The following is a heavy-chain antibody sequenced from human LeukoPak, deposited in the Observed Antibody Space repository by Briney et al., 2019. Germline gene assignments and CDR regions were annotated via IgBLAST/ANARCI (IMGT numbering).Heavy chain of an antibody. Sequence: ASVKVSCKASGYTFTSYYMHWVRQAPGQGLEWMGVINPSGGSTSYAQKFQGRVTMTRDTSTSTVYMELSSMRSEDTAVYYCARDMLTRSSSSWDPYYFDYWGQGTLVTVSS. CDR2: INPSGGST. CDR1: GYTFTSYY. V-gene: IGHV1-46*01. D-gene: IGHD6-13*01. J-gene: IGHJ4*02. CDR3: ARDMLTRSSSSWDPYYFDY.